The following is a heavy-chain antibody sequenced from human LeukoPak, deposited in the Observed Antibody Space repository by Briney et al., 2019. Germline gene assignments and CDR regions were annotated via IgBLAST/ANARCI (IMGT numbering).Heavy chain of an antibody. J-gene: IGHJ4*02. CDR1: GFTFSNYD. Sequence: GGSLRLSCAASGFTFSNYDVHWVRQAPGKGLEWVSVIGTVADTYYSGCVKGRFTIYRENGKNYVYLQMNSLRDGDPAVYYCARVGHDYGDYGLHYWGQGTLVTVSS. V-gene: IGHV3-13*04. D-gene: IGHD4-17*01. CDR2: IGTVADT. CDR3: ARVGHDYGDYGLHY.